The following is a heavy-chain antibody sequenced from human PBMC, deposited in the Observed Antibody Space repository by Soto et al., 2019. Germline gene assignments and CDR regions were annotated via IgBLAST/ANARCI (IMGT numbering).Heavy chain of an antibody. D-gene: IGHD3-22*01. Sequence: GXSVKVACKASGGPFISYAIIWVRQAPGQGLEWMGGIIPIFGTANYAQKFQGRVTITADESTSTAYMELSSLRSEDTAVYYCARDGRDHYDSSGRDNWFDPWGQGTLVTVSS. J-gene: IGHJ5*02. CDR2: IIPIFGTA. CDR1: GGPFISYA. CDR3: ARDGRDHYDSSGRDNWFDP. V-gene: IGHV1-69*13.